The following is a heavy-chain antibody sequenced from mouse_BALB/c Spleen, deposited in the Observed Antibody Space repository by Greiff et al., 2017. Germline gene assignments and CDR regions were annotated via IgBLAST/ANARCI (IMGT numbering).Heavy chain of an antibody. CDR1: GFNIKDYY. CDR2: IDPENGNT. J-gene: IGHJ3*01. CDR3: ARGVRGFAY. D-gene: IGHD2-14*01. Sequence: VQLKESGAELVRPGALVKLSCKASGFNIKDYYMHWVKQRPEQGLEWIGWIDPENGNTIYDPKFQGKASITADTSSNTAYLQLSSLTSEDTAVYYCARGVRGFAYGGQGTLVTVSA. V-gene: IGHV14-1*02.